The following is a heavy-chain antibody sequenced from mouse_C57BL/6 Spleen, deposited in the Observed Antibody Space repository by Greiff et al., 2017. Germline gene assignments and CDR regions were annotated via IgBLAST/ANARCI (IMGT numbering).Heavy chain of an antibody. CDR1: GYTFTSYW. CDR2: IDPSDSYT. D-gene: IGHD2-4*01. CDR3: ARSDYDVRYFDY. J-gene: IGHJ2*01. V-gene: IGHV1-59*01. Sequence: QVQLQQSGAELVRPGTSVKLSCKASGYTFTSYWMHWVKQRPGQGLEWIGVIDPSDSYTNYNQKFKGKATLTVDTSSSTAYMQLSSLTSEDSAVYYCARSDYDVRYFDYWGQGTTLTVSS.